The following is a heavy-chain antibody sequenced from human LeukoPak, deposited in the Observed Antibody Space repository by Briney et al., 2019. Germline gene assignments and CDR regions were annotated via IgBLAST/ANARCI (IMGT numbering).Heavy chain of an antibody. CDR2: ISYDGSNK. Sequence: GGSLRLSCAASGFSFSSYGMHWVRQAPGKGLEWVAVISYDGSNKYCADSVKGRFTISRDNSKNTLYLQMNSLRAEDTAVYYCAKEDYWGQGTLVTVSS. CDR3: AKEDY. CDR1: GFSFSSYG. V-gene: IGHV3-30*18. J-gene: IGHJ4*02.